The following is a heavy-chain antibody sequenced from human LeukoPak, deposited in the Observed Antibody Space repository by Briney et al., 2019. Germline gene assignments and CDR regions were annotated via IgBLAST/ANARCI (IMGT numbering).Heavy chain of an antibody. CDR1: GFTFSSYE. J-gene: IGHJ5*02. D-gene: IGHD5-12*01. CDR2: ISSSGSTI. V-gene: IGHV3-48*03. CDR3: ARAPLVATLAVNWFDP. Sequence: GGSLRLSCAASGFTFSSYEMNWVRQAPGKGPEWVSYISSSGSTIYYADSVKGRFTISRDNAKNSLYLQMNSLRAEDTAVYYCARAPLVATLAVNWFDPWGQGTLVTVSS.